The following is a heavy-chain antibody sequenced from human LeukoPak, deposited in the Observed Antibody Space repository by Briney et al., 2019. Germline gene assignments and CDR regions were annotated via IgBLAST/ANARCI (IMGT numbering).Heavy chain of an antibody. V-gene: IGHV4-30-2*01. J-gene: IGHJ4*02. CDR3: ARGGGRFGEFTAFDY. Sequence: PSETLSLTCAVSGGSISSGGYSWGWIRQPRGKGREWIVYIYHSGSTYYSPSLKSRVTISVDRSKNQFSLKLSSVTAADTAVYYCARGGGRFGEFTAFDYWGQGTLVTVSS. D-gene: IGHD3-10*01. CDR2: IYHSGST. CDR1: GGSISSGGYS.